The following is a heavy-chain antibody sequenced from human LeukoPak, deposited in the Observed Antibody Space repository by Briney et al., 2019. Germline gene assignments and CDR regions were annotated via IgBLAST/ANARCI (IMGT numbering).Heavy chain of an antibody. J-gene: IGHJ5*02. V-gene: IGHV1-18*01. CDR2: ISAYNGNT. CDR1: GYTFTSYD. D-gene: IGHD6-19*01. CDR3: ARDLRTAVAGNWFDP. Sequence: APVKVSCKASGYTFTSYDISWVRQAPGQGLEWMGWISAYNGNTNYAQKFQGRVTMTTDTSTSTAYMELRSLRSDDTAVYYCARDLRTAVAGNWFDPWGQGTLVTVSS.